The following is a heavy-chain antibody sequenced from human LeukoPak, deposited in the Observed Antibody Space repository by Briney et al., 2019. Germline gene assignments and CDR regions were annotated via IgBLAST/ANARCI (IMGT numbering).Heavy chain of an antibody. V-gene: IGHV3-64D*06. CDR1: GFTFSSLT. CDR3: VNQISGWVS. J-gene: IGHJ5*02. Sequence: GGSLRLSCAASGFTFSSLTMHWVRQAPGKGLEYVSAISSNGGSTFYADSVKGRFSISRDNSKNTLYLQMSSLRAEDTAVYYCVNQISGWVSWGQGTLVTVSS. D-gene: IGHD6-19*01. CDR2: ISSNGGST.